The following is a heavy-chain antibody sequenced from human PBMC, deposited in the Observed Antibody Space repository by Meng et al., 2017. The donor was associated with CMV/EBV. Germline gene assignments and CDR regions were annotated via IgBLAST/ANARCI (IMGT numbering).Heavy chain of an antibody. Sequence: GESLKISCAASGFTFSSYWMSWVRQAPGKGLEWVANIKQDGSEKYYVDSVKGRFTISRENAKNSLYLQMNSLRAEDTAVYYCARTRRTEYQLPYIGEYYYYYGMDVWGQGTTVTVSS. D-gene: IGHD2-2*01. J-gene: IGHJ6*02. V-gene: IGHV3-7*01. CDR1: GFTFSSYW. CDR2: IKQDGSEK. CDR3: ARTRRTEYQLPYIGEYYYYYGMDV.